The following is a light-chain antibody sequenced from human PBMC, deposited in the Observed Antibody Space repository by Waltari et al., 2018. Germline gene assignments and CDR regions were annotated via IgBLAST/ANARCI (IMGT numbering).Light chain of an antibody. CDR2: DVI. J-gene: IGLJ2*01. V-gene: IGLV2-8*01. Sequence: QSALTQPPSASGSPGQSVPISCPGTSSDIGEYNYVSWYQQHPGKAPKLMIYDVIKRPSGVPARFSGSKFGNTASLTVSGLQADDEADYFCSSYAGGSNVVFGGGTKLTVL. CDR1: SSDIGEYNY. CDR3: SSYAGGSNVV.